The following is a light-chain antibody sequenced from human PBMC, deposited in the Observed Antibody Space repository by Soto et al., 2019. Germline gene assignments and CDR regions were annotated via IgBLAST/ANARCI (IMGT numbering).Light chain of an antibody. CDR3: QQYGSFPGT. J-gene: IGKJ1*01. Sequence: EIVLTQSPGTLSLSPGERATLSCRASQSVSSSYLAWYQQRPGQAPRLLIYGASTRAAGIPGRFRGSGSGTDFTLTVSRLEPDDFAVYYCQQYGSFPGTFGQGTKVDIK. V-gene: IGKV3-20*01. CDR1: QSVSSSY. CDR2: GAS.